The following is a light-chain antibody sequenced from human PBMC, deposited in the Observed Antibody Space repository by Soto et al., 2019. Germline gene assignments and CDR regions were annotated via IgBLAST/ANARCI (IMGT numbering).Light chain of an antibody. CDR1: QSVSSY. J-gene: IGKJ1*01. V-gene: IGKV3-11*01. CDR3: QQRSNWLGT. CDR2: DAS. Sequence: EIVLTQSPATLSLSPGERATLSCRASQSVSSYLAWYQQKRGQAPRLLVYDASNRATGIPARFSGSGSGTDFTLTISSLEPEDFAVYYCQQRSNWLGTFGQGTKVEIK.